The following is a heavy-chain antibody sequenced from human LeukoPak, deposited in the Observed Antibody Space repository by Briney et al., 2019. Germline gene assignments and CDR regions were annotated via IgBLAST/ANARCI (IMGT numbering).Heavy chain of an antibody. CDR3: ARRTSGPRGWFDP. D-gene: IGHD1-26*01. CDR1: GGSISSGGYS. Sequence: KPSETLSLTCAVSGGSISSGGYSWSWIRQPPGKGLEWIGYIYHSGSTYYNPSLKSRVTISVDRSKNQFSLKLSSVTAADTAVYYCARRTSGPRGWFDPWGQGTLVTVSS. CDR2: IYHSGST. V-gene: IGHV4-30-2*01. J-gene: IGHJ5*02.